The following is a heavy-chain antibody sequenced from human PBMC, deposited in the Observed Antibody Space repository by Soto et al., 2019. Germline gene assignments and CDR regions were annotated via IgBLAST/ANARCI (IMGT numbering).Heavy chain of an antibody. D-gene: IGHD3-3*01. J-gene: IGHJ6*03. CDR1: GFTFSSYS. V-gene: IGHV3-21*04. Sequence: GGSLRLSCAASGFTFSSYSMNWVRQAPGKGLEWVSSISSSSSYIYYADSVKGRFTISRHNSKNTLYLQMNSLRAEDTAVYYCARASNQVIWSGDYYYMDVWGKGTTVTVSS. CDR3: ARASNQVIWSGDYYYMDV. CDR2: ISSSSSYI.